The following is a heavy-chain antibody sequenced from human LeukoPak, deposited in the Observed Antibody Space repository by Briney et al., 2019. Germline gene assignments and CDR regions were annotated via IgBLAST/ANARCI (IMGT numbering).Heavy chain of an antibody. J-gene: IGHJ4*02. CDR3: ARDLALLMGIPYLDY. CDR1: GGSISSGSYY. D-gene: IGHD7-27*01. CDR2: IDITGST. Sequence: SQSLSLNCTVSGGSISSGSYYWSWIRQPAGKGLEWIGRIDITGSTNYNPSLKSRVTISVDISKNHFSLKLSSVTVADTAVYYCARDLALLMGIPYLDYWGQGTLVTVSS. V-gene: IGHV4-61*02.